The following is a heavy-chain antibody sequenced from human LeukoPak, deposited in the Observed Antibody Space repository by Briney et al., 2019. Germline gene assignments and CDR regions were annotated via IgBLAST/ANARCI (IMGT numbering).Heavy chain of an antibody. D-gene: IGHD6-6*01. CDR2: IRYDGSNK. Sequence: GGSLRLSCSASGFTFSSYGMHWVRPAPGKGLEWVAFIRYDGSNKYYADSVKGRVTISRDNSKNTLYLQMNSLRAEDTTVYYCAKDLGSSWEFDYWGQGTLVTVSS. CDR1: GFTFSSYG. V-gene: IGHV3-30*02. CDR3: AKDLGSSWEFDY. J-gene: IGHJ4*02.